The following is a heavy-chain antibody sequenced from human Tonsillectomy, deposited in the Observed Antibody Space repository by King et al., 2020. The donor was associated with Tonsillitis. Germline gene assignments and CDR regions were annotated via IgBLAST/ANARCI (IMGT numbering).Heavy chain of an antibody. CDR1: GGSISSSSYY. CDR3: ARHELATKYWYFDL. CDR2: IYYSGST. D-gene: IGHD5-24*01. Sequence: QLQESGPGLVKPSETLSLTCTVSGGSISSSSYYWGWIRQPPGKGLEWIGSIYYSGSTYYNPSLKSRVTISVDTSKNQFSLKLSSVTAADTAVYYCARHELATKYWYFDLWGRGTPVTVSS. J-gene: IGHJ2*01. V-gene: IGHV4-39*01.